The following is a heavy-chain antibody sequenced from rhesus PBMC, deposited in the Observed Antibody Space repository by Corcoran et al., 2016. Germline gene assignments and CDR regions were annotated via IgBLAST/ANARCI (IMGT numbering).Heavy chain of an antibody. Sequence: QVQLVQSGAEVKKPGSSVKVSCEASGYTFTDYYIHWMRQAPRQGLGWMEWINPYDGNTKYTQKFQDRVTMTRDTSTNTAYMEVSSLRSEDTAFYYCARDTVIGTTLLLDSWGQGVLVTVSS. CDR3: ARDTVIGTTLLLDS. J-gene: IGHJ4*01. CDR2: INPYDGNT. D-gene: IGHD1-7*02. V-gene: IGHV1S2*01. CDR1: GYTFTDYY.